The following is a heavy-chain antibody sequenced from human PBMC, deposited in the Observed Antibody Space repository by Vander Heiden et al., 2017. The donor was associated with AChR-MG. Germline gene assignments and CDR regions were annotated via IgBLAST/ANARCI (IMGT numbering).Heavy chain of an antibody. CDR3: ARDPRRRPQQQLVQDGMDV. CDR1: GYTFTSYY. CDR2: INPSGGST. J-gene: IGHJ6*02. D-gene: IGHD6-13*01. Sequence: QVQLVQSGAEVKKPGASVKVSCKASGYTFTSYYMHWVRQAPGQGLEWMGIINPSGGSTSYAQKFQGRVTMTRDTSTSTVYMELSSLRSEDTAVYYCARDPRRRPQQQLVQDGMDVWGQGTTVTVSS. V-gene: IGHV1-46*01.